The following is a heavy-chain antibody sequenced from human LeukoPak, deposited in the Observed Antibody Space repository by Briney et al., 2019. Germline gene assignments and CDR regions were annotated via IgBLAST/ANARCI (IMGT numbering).Heavy chain of an antibody. CDR2: ISAYNGNT. V-gene: IGHV1-18*01. Sequence: GASVKVSCKASGYTFTSYGISWVRQAPGQGLEWMGWISAYNGNTNYAQKLQGRVTMTTDTSTSTAYMELGSLRSDDTAVYYCARGWDTAMAIHYYGMDVWGQGTTVTVSS. CDR1: GYTFTSYG. J-gene: IGHJ6*02. CDR3: ARGWDTAMAIHYYGMDV. D-gene: IGHD5-18*01.